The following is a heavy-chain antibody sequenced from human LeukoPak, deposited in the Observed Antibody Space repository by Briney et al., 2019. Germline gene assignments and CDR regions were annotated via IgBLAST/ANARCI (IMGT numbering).Heavy chain of an antibody. V-gene: IGHV4-34*01. CDR2: IKHSGNT. D-gene: IGHD6-19*01. CDR3: AGGYSGSGLYSGWYANDY. J-gene: IGHJ4*02. Sequence: PSETLSLTCAVYGESFSDYYWTWIRQPPGKGLEWIGEIKHSGNTNYSPSLKSRVTISLDPSNNQFSLKLTSVTAADTAVYFCAGGYSGSGLYSGWYANDYWGQGALVTVSS. CDR1: GESFSDYY.